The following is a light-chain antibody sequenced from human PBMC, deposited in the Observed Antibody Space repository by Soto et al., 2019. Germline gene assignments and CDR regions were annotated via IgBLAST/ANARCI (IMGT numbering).Light chain of an antibody. J-gene: IGLJ1*01. CDR2: DVS. CDR1: RSDVGRYNY. Sequence: QSALTQPASVSGSPGQSITISCTGTRSDVGRYNYVSWYQQHPGKAPKLMIYDVSNRPSGVTNRFSGSKSGNTASLTISGLQAEDEADYYCSSYTTSSTPRYVFGTGTKLTVL. CDR3: SSYTTSSTPRYV. V-gene: IGLV2-14*01.